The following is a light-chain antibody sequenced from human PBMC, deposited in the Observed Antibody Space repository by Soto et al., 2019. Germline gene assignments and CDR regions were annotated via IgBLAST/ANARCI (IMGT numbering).Light chain of an antibody. CDR1: QSVSSSY. CDR3: QQYGSSPLT. V-gene: IGKV3-20*01. CDR2: GAS. J-gene: IGKJ4*01. Sequence: EIVLTQSPGTLSLSPGERATLSCRASQSVSSSYLAWYQQKPGQALRLLIYGASSRANGIPDRFSGSGSGTDFTLTISRLEPEDFAVYYCQQYGSSPLTFGGGTKVEIK.